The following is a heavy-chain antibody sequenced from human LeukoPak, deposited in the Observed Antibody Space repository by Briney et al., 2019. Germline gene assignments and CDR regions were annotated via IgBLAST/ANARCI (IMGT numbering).Heavy chain of an antibody. CDR3: AREPLGCGGDCHFDY. Sequence: SVKVSCKTSGGTFSSYAFSWMRQAPGQGLEWVGRIIPIYNPVDYTQRFQGRVTITADESTNTVYLELSSLRYDDTAVYYCAREPLGCGGDCHFDYRGEGTLVTVSS. CDR1: GGTFSSYA. V-gene: IGHV1-69*15. CDR2: IIPIYNPV. D-gene: IGHD2-21*02. J-gene: IGHJ4*02.